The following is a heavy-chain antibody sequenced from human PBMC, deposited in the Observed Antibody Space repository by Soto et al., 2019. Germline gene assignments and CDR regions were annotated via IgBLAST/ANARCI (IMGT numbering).Heavy chain of an antibody. CDR1: CYTITSCG. Sequence: ASLQVSCEASCYTITSCGISWVRQAPGQGLEWIGWISAYNGNTNYAQKLQGRVTMTTDTSTSTAYMELRSLRSDNTAVYYCARDSPYGSGSYYHHYYYGMDVWGQGNTVTVSS. CDR2: ISAYNGNT. CDR3: ARDSPYGSGSYYHHYYYGMDV. J-gene: IGHJ6*02. V-gene: IGHV1-18*01. D-gene: IGHD3-10*01.